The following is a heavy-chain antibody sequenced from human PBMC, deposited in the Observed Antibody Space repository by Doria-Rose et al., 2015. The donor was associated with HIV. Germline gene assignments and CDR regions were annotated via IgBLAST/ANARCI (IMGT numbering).Heavy chain of an antibody. V-gene: IGHV2-26*01. CDR1: GVSLSSPGMG. Sequence: QVTLKESGPVLVKPTETLTLTCTVSGVSLSSPGMGVSWIRQPPGKALEWLASICSDDERSYNTSLKSRLTISRGTSKSQVVLTMTDMDPVDTATYYCARIKSSRWYHKYYFDFWGQGTLVIVSA. CDR2: ICSDDER. D-gene: IGHD6-13*01. J-gene: IGHJ4*02. CDR3: ARIKSSRWYHKYYFDF.